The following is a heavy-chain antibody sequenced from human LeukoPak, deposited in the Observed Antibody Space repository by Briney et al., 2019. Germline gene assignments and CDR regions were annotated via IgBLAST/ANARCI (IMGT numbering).Heavy chain of an antibody. CDR3: ARGEYYYDGGY. V-gene: IGHV3-7*05. Sequence: GGSLRLSCAASGLTFSSYWMSWVRQAPGKGLEWVANIKEDGSEKNYVDSVKGRFTISRDNAKNSLYLQMNSLRADDTAVYYCARGEYYYDGGYWGQGTLVTVSS. J-gene: IGHJ4*02. CDR2: IKEDGSEK. D-gene: IGHD3-22*01. CDR1: GLTFSSYW.